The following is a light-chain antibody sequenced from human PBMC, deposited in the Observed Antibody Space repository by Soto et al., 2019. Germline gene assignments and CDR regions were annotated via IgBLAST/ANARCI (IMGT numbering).Light chain of an antibody. CDR1: QSVSSD. CDR2: GAS. J-gene: IGKJ5*01. Sequence: IVMTLSPATLSVSQGERVTLSCRASQSVSSDLAWYQQKPGQSPRLFIYGASTRATGIPARFSGSGSGTEFTLTISSLQSADFAVYYCQQYTNWPLPFGQGTRLAIK. CDR3: QQYTNWPLP. V-gene: IGKV3-15*01.